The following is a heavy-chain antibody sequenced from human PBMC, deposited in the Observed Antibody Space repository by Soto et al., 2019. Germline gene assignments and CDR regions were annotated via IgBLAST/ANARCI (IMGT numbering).Heavy chain of an antibody. CDR2: THYSGST. CDR3: ARLSPLILAGTSYYHSMDV. J-gene: IGHJ6*02. D-gene: IGHD6-13*01. Sequence: SETLSLTCTVSDDSITRYHWSWIRRPPGKGLEWIGYTHYSGSTNYNPSPMSRLTMSVDSSKNQFSLNLRSVTAADTAVYYCARLSPLILAGTSYYHSMDVWGQGAPVTVS. V-gene: IGHV4-59*12. CDR1: DDSITRYH.